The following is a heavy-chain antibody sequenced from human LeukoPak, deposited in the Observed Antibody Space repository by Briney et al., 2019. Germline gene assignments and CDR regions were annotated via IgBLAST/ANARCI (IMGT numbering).Heavy chain of an antibody. V-gene: IGHV4-38-2*02. Sequence: SETLSLTCTVSGYSISSGYYWGWIRQPPGKGLEWIGSIYHSGSTYYNPSLKSRVTISVDTSKNQFSLKLSSVTAADTAVYYCARDRGYCSSTCCNIDGQFDPWGQGTLVTVSS. J-gene: IGHJ5*02. D-gene: IGHD2-2*02. CDR3: ARDRGYCSSTCCNIDGQFDP. CDR2: IYHSGST. CDR1: GYSISSGYY.